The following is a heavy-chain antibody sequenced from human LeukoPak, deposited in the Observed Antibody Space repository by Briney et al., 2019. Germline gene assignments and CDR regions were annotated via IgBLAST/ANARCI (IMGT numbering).Heavy chain of an antibody. D-gene: IGHD3-10*01. CDR1: GGSISSSSYY. V-gene: IGHV4-39*07. Sequence: SETLSLTCTVSGGSISSSSYYWGWIRQPPGKGLEWIGSIYYSGSTYYNPSLKSRVTISVDTSKNQFSLKLSSVTAADTAVYYCARGPITMVRGVIMPEGPSVWFDPWGQGTLVTVSS. CDR3: ARGPITMVRGVIMPEGPSVWFDP. CDR2: IYYSGST. J-gene: IGHJ5*02.